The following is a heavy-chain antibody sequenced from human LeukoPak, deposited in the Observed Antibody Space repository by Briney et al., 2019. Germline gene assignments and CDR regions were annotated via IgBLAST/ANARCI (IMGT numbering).Heavy chain of an antibody. V-gene: IGHV3-21*01. D-gene: IGHD6-19*01. CDR3: ARVGRIAVAGNDY. Sequence: GGSLRLSCAASGFTFSSYSMTWVRQAPGKGLEWVSSISSSSSYIYYADSVKGRFTISRDNAKNSLYLQMNSLRAEDTAVYYCARVGRIAVAGNDYWGQGTLVTVSS. J-gene: IGHJ4*02. CDR1: GFTFSSYS. CDR2: ISSSSSYI.